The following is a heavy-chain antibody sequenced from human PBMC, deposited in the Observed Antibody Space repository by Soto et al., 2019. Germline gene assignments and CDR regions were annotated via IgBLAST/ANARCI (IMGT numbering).Heavy chain of an antibody. Sequence: QLQLTQSGGEARKPGASVRVSCAASGYKFSTYAISWLRQAPGQGLEWMGLITPNSGYTNYAQKFQGRLILTTDIPSSTAYMKLTRLRYDDTAIYYCATSYDTGFDPWGQGTLVSVS. CDR1: GYKFSTYA. D-gene: IGHD3-9*01. CDR3: ATSYDTGFDP. CDR2: ITPNSGYT. J-gene: IGHJ5*02. V-gene: IGHV1-18*01.